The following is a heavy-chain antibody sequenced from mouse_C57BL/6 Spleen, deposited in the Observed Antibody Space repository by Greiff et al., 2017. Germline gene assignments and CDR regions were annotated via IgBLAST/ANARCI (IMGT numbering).Heavy chain of an antibody. D-gene: IGHD1-1*01. CDR3: AYFTTVVEDYAMDY. J-gene: IGHJ4*01. V-gene: IGHV8-12*01. Sequence: QVTLKECGPGILQSSQTLSLTCSFSGFSLSTSGMGVSWIRQPSGKGLEWLAHIYWDDDKRYNPSLKSRLTISKDTSRNQVFLKITSVDTADTATYYCAYFTTVVEDYAMDYWGQGTSVTVSS. CDR2: IYWDDDK. CDR1: GFSLSTSGMG.